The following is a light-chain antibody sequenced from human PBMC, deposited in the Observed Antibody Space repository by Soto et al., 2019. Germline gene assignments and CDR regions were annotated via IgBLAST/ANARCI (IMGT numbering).Light chain of an antibody. CDR2: DAS. CDR3: QQRSNWPLYT. J-gene: IGKJ2*01. V-gene: IGKV3-11*01. Sequence: EIVLTQSPATLSLSPGERATLSCRASQSVTSYLAWYQQKPGQAPRLLIYDASNRATGSPARFSGSGSGTDFPLTINSLEPEDFAVYYCQQRSNWPLYTFGQGTKLEIK. CDR1: QSVTSY.